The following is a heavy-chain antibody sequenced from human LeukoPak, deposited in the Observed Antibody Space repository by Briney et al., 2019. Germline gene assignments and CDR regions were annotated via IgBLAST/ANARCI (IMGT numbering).Heavy chain of an antibody. V-gene: IGHV3-23*01. CDR3: AQQLGYCSGGTCYFTY. D-gene: IGHD2-15*01. Sequence: GGSLRLSCAASGFTFKTHATSWVRQAPGKGLEWVAAISNSGGDTFYSDSGKGRFTIARDNSKNTLYLQMNSLRVDDTAVYYCAQQLGYCSGGTCYFTYWGQGTLVTVSS. CDR2: ISNSGGDT. CDR1: GFTFKTHA. J-gene: IGHJ1*01.